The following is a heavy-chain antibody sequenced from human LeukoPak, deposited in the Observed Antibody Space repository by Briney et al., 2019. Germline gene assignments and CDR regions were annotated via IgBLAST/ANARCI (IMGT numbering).Heavy chain of an antibody. CDR3: ARASPYGDYGLGY. Sequence: GGSLRLSCAASGFTFSSYWMSWVRQAPGKGLEWVANIKQDGSEKYYVDSVKGRFTISRDNAKNSLYLQMNSLRVEDTAVYYCARASPYGDYGLGYWGQGTLVTVSS. CDR2: IKQDGSEK. D-gene: IGHD4-17*01. J-gene: IGHJ4*02. V-gene: IGHV3-7*01. CDR1: GFTFSSYW.